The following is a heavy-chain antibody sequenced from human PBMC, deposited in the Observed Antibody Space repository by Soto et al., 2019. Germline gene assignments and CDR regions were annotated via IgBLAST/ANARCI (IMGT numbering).Heavy chain of an antibody. D-gene: IGHD3-22*01. J-gene: IGHJ4*02. CDR1: GFTFSSYS. CDR2: ISSSSSYI. CDR3: ARDDYYDSSGYPH. V-gene: IGHV3-21*01. Sequence: LRLSCSASGFTFSSYSMNWVRQAPGKGLEWVSSISSSSSYIYYADSVKGRFTISRDNAKNSLYLQMNSLRAEDTAVYYCARDDYYDSSGYPHWGQGTLVTVSS.